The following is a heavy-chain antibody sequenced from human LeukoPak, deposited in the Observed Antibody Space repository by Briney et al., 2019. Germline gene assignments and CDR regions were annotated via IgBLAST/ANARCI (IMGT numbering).Heavy chain of an antibody. CDR2: IIPILGIA. V-gene: IGHV1-69*04. CDR1: GGTFSSYA. Sequence: SVKVSCKASGGTFSSYAISWVRQAPGQGLEWMGRIIPILGIANYAQKFQGRVTITADKSTSTAYMELSSLRSEDTAVYYCARFRIAVTREAWFDPWGQGTLVTVSS. CDR3: ARFRIAVTREAWFDP. D-gene: IGHD6-19*01. J-gene: IGHJ5*02.